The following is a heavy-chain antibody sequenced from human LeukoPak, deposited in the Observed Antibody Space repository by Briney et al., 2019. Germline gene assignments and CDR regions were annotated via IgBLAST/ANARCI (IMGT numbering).Heavy chain of an antibody. CDR3: ARGRDSSGLRDFDL. CDR2: IYYSGNT. Sequence: PSETLSLTCTVSGGSISSYYWSWIRQPPGKGLEWIGYIYYSGNTNYNPSLKSRVSISIDTSKNQFSLQLSSVTAADTAVYYCARGRDSSGLRDFDLWGRGTLVTVSA. CDR1: GGSISSYY. V-gene: IGHV4-59*01. D-gene: IGHD3-22*01. J-gene: IGHJ2*01.